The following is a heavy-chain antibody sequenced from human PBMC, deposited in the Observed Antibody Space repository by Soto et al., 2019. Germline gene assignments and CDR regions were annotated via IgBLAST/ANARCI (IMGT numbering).Heavy chain of an antibody. D-gene: IGHD3-10*01. Sequence: QVQIQESGPGLVTPSDTLSLTCTVSDASITNFFWNWVRQPAGGPLEWIGRLYLGGAPTYNPSLRSRLFISADTYKNQVSLKLTSVTAADTAVYYCAADSGRGGRAFDHWGHGALATVSS. V-gene: IGHV4-4*07. CDR2: LYLGGAP. CDR1: DASITNFF. J-gene: IGHJ4*01. CDR3: AADSGRGGRAFDH.